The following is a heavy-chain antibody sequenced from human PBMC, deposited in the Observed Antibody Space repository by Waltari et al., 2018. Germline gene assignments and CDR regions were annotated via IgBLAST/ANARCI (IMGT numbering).Heavy chain of an antibody. V-gene: IGHV1-69-2*01. Sequence: EVQLVQSGAEVKKPGATVKISCKASGYTFTDYYMHWVQQAPGKGLEWMGRVDPEYGETIYAENFQGRVTITADTATDTAYMELSSLRSEDTAVYYCATSRRGGAFDIWGQGTMVTVSS. CDR1: GYTFTDYY. CDR3: ATSRRGGAFDI. CDR2: VDPEYGET. D-gene: IGHD3-10*01. J-gene: IGHJ3*02.